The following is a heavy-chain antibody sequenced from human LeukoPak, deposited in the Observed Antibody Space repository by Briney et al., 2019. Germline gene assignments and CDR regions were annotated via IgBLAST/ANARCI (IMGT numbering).Heavy chain of an antibody. J-gene: IGHJ5*02. CDR2: INHSGST. V-gene: IGHV4-34*01. Sequence: PSETLSLTCAVYGGSFSGYYWSWIRQPPGKGLEWIGEINHSGSTNYDPSLKSRVTISVDTSENQFSLKLSSVTAADTAVYYCARGRNRLGYCSSTSCYGPPNWFDPWGQGTLVTVSS. CDR3: ARGRNRLGYCSSTSCYGPPNWFDP. D-gene: IGHD2-2*01. CDR1: GGSFSGYY.